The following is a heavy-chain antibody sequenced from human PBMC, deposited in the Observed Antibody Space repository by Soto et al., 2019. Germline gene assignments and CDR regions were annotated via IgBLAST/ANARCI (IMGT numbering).Heavy chain of an antibody. CDR2: INPSGGST. CDR1: GYTFTRQY. D-gene: IGHD3-3*01. CDR3: ARLIGVHNTLPFWIGYFDY. Sequence: QVQLVQSGAEVKKPGASVKVSCKASGYTFTRQYIHWVRQAPGQGLEWMGIINPSGGSTSYAQRFQGRVTMTSDTPTSTVYMELSSLTSEDTAVYYCARLIGVHNTLPFWIGYFDYWGQGTLVTVSS. J-gene: IGHJ4*02. V-gene: IGHV1-46*01.